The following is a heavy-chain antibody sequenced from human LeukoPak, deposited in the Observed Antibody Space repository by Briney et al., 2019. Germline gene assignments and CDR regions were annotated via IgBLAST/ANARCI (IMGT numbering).Heavy chain of an antibody. J-gene: IGHJ5*02. CDR3: ATDRPHNCFDP. Sequence: ASVKVSCKASGYAFAAYYIHWVRQAPGGGLEWVGLINPSDGSTRYAQKFQGRVTMTRDASTSTIYIDLNNLGSDDTAIYYCATDRPHNCFDPWGEGSLVTVSS. V-gene: IGHV1-46*01. CDR2: INPSDGST. CDR1: GYAFAAYY.